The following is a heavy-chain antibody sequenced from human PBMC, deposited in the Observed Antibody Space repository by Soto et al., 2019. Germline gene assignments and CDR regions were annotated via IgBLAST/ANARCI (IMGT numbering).Heavy chain of an antibody. V-gene: IGHV4-4*07. D-gene: IGHD1-7*01. CDR2: VHINGNT. Sequence: QVQLQESGPVLVKPSETLSLTCTVSGGSISDYSLSWIRQSAGKGLEWVGRVHINGNTHYNPSLRGRVTMSVDTSNNQFHLRLTSVTASDASVYYCARESGDNWTYEVYWGQGTLVAVSS. J-gene: IGHJ4*02. CDR3: ARESGDNWTYEVY. CDR1: GGSISDYS.